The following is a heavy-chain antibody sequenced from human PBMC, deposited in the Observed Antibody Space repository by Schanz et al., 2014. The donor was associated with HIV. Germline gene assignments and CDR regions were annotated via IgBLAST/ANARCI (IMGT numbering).Heavy chain of an antibody. V-gene: IGHV3-33*01. CDR3: ARDPQKSFDI. J-gene: IGHJ3*02. CDR2: IWYDGSNT. Sequence: QEQLVESGGGVVQPGKSLRLSCAASGFTFSDHGMHWVRQAPGKGLEWGACIWYDGSNTHYADSVKGRLTISRDDSKNTVYLQMNSLRAEDTAVYYCARDPQKSFDIWGQGTMVIVSS. CDR1: GFTFSDHG.